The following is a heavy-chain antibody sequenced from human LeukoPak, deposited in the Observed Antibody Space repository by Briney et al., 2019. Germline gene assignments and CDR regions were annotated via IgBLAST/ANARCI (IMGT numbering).Heavy chain of an antibody. Sequence: GGSLRLSCAASGFTFSSYTMNWVRQAPGKGLEWVSSISTSSSYIYYGDSVKGRFTISRDNAKNSLYLQMNSLRAEDTAVYYCARESGGGYSYEDYWGQGTLVTVSS. J-gene: IGHJ4*02. CDR3: ARESGGGYSYEDY. CDR2: ISTSSSYI. CDR1: GFTFSSYT. D-gene: IGHD5-18*01. V-gene: IGHV3-21*01.